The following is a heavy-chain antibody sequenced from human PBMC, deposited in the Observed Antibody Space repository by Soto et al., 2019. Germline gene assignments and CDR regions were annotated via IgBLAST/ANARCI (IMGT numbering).Heavy chain of an antibody. J-gene: IGHJ4*02. CDR3: AKDRHLDY. CDR2: ISYDGSNK. V-gene: IGHV3-30*18. CDR1: GFTFSSYG. Sequence: SGGGVVPPGRSLRLSCAASGFTFSSYGMHWVRQAPGKGLEWVAVISYDGSNKYYADSVKGRFTISRDNSKNTLYLQMNSLRAEDTAVYYCAKDRHLDYWGQGTLVTVSS.